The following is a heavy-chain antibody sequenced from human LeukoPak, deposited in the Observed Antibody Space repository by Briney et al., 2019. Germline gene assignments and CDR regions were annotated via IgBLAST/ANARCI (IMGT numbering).Heavy chain of an antibody. J-gene: IGHJ3*02. CDR1: GLTFSTYW. V-gene: IGHV3-21*01. D-gene: IGHD2-15*01. CDR3: ARDLGYCSGGSCYIPAAFDI. CDR2: ISSSSIYI. Sequence: GGSLRLSCAASGLTFSTYWMHWVRQAPGKGLVWVSSISSSSIYIYYADSVKGRFTISRDNAKNPLYLKMNSLRAEDTAVYSCARDLGYCSGGSCYIPAAFDIWGQGTMVTVSS.